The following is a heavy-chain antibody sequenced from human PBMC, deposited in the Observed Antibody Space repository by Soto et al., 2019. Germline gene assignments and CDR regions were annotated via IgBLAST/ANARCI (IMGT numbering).Heavy chain of an antibody. CDR1: GFTFSGSA. D-gene: IGHD1-20*01. CDR3: RGLTRTSFYGMDV. V-gene: IGHV3-73*01. CDR2: IRSKANSYAT. Sequence: GGSLRLSCAASGFTFSGSAMHWVRQASGKGLEWVGRIRSKANSYATAYAASVKGRFTISRDDSKNTAYLQMNSLKTEDTAVYYCRGLTRTSFYGMDVWGQGTTVTVSS. J-gene: IGHJ6*02.